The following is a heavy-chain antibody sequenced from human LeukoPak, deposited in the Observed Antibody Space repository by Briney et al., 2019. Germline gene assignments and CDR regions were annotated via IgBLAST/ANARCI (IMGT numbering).Heavy chain of an antibody. CDR2: IKEDGSEK. Sequence: PGGSLRLSCAASGFTFSSYWMSWVRQAPGKGLEWVANIKEDGSEKNYVDSVKGRLTISRDNAKNSVYLPMNSLRAEDTAVYYCARESGAFCPFGYWGQGTLVIVPP. V-gene: IGHV3-7*05. J-gene: IGHJ4*02. CDR1: GFTFSSYW. D-gene: IGHD1-26*01. CDR3: ARESGAFCPFGY.